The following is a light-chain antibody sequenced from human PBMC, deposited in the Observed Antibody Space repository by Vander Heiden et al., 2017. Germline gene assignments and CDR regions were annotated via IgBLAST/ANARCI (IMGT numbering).Light chain of an antibody. CDR3: QSYDSTNVV. J-gene: IGLJ2*01. CDR2: DDY. Sequence: NFMLTQPHSVSESPGKTVTISCTGSSGRIASNYVQWYQQRPGSAPTTVIYDDYQRPSGVPDRFSASIDSSSNSASLTISGLKTEDEADYYCQSYDSTNVVFGGGTKLTVL. CDR1: SGRIASNY. V-gene: IGLV6-57*02.